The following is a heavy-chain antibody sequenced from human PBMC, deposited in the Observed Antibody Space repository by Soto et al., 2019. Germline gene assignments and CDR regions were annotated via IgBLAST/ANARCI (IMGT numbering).Heavy chain of an antibody. CDR3: AREEWVGNLFGMDV. J-gene: IGHJ6*02. Sequence: PGGSLRLSCAASGFTFSSYEMNWVRQAPGKGLEWVSYISSSGSTIYYADSVKGRFTISRDNAKNSLYLRMNSLRAEDTAVYYCAREEWVGNLFGMDVGGQGTTVAVSS. V-gene: IGHV3-48*03. CDR1: GFTFSSYE. D-gene: IGHD3-3*01. CDR2: ISSSGSTI.